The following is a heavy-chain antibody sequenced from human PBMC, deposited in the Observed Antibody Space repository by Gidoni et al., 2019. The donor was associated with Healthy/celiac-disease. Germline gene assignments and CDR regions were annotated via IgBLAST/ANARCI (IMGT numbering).Heavy chain of an antibody. J-gene: IGHJ6*02. V-gene: IGHV4-34*01. D-gene: IGHD1-7*01. CDR3: ARGNRYNWNYSPRYGMDV. Sequence: QVQLQQWGAGLLKPSETLSLTCAVYGGSFSGYYWSWIRQPPGKGLEWIGEINHSGSTNYNPSLKSRVTISVDTSKNQFSLKLSSVTAADTAVYYCARGNRYNWNYSPRYGMDVWGQGTTVTVSS. CDR2: INHSGST. CDR1: GGSFSGYY.